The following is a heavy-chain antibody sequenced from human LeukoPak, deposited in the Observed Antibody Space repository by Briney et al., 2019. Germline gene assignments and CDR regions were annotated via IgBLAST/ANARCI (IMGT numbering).Heavy chain of an antibody. Sequence: PGGSLRLSCAASGFTLSSYGMHWVRQAPGKGLEWVAFIRYDGSNKYYADSVKGRFTISRDNSKNTLYLQMNSLRAEDTAVYYCARDVEQWLVRVYYFDYWGQGTLVTVSS. J-gene: IGHJ4*02. CDR2: IRYDGSNK. D-gene: IGHD6-19*01. CDR1: GFTLSSYG. CDR3: ARDVEQWLVRVYYFDY. V-gene: IGHV3-30*02.